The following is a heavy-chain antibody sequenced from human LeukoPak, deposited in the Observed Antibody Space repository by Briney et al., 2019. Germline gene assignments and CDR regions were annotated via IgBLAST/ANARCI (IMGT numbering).Heavy chain of an antibody. D-gene: IGHD6-6*01. V-gene: IGHV4-31*03. CDR2: IYYSGST. Sequence: PSETLSLTCTVSGGSISSGGYYWSWIRQHPGKGLEWIGYIYYSGSTYYNPSLKSRVTISVDTSKNQFSLKLSSVTAADTAVYYCARHVAARPYYYYYYMDVWGKGTTVTVSS. J-gene: IGHJ6*03. CDR1: GGSISSGGYY. CDR3: ARHVAARPYYYYYYMDV.